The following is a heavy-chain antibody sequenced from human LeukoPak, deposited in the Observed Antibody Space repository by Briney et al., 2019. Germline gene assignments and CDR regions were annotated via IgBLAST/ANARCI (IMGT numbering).Heavy chain of an antibody. CDR2: IYSGGTT. Sequence: PGRSLRLSCAASGFTVSSNYMSWVRQAPGKGLEWVSVIYSGGTTYYTDSVKGRFTISRDNSKNTLYLQMNSLRAEDTAVYYCARDLGYSSGWALDYWGQGTLVTVSS. CDR3: ARDLGYSSGWALDY. D-gene: IGHD6-19*01. V-gene: IGHV3-53*01. CDR1: GFTVSSNY. J-gene: IGHJ4*02.